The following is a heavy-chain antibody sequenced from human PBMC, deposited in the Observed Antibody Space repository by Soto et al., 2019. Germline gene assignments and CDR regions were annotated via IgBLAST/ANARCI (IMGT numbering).Heavy chain of an antibody. CDR3: ASVFGDVTH. D-gene: IGHD2-21*02. V-gene: IGHV1-8*01. Sequence: QVQLVQSGAEVKKPGASVKVSCKASGYTFSCCDINWVRQATGQGLEWLGWMNPNSGNTGYAQRFQGRVTMTRDTSISTADMELNSLRSDDTAVYCWASVFGDVTHWGQGTLVTVSS. CDR2: MNPNSGNT. J-gene: IGHJ4*02. CDR1: GYTFSCCD.